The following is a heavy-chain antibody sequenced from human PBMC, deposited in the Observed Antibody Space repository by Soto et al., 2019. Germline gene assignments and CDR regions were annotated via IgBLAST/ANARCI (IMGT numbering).Heavy chain of an antibody. CDR3: ARLYYGDYSNYFDY. D-gene: IGHD4-17*01. CDR1: GGSISSYY. CDR2: IYYSGST. J-gene: IGHJ4*02. Sequence: PSETLSLTCTVSGGSISSYYWSWIRQPPGKGLEWIGYIYYSGSTNYNPSLKSRVTISVDTSKNQFSLKLSSVTAADTAVYYCARLYYGDYSNYFDYWGQGTLVTVSS. V-gene: IGHV4-59*08.